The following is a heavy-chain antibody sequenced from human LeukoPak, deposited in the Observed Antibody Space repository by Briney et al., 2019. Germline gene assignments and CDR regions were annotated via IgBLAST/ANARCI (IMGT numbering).Heavy chain of an antibody. V-gene: IGHV3-66*01. CDR3: AREAQWLVLGFDY. D-gene: IGHD6-19*01. CDR1: GFTVSSNY. Sequence: GGSLRLSCAASGFTVSSNYMSWVRQAPGKGLEWVSVIYSGGSTYYADSVKGRFTISRDNSKNTLYLQMNSLRAEDTAVYYCAREAQWLVLGFDYWGQGTLVTVSS. J-gene: IGHJ4*02. CDR2: IYSGGST.